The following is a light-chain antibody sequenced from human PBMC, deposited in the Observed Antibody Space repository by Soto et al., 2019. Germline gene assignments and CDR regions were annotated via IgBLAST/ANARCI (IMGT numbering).Light chain of an antibody. Sequence: DIVLTQSPGTLSLSPGERATLSCRASQSVRGNYLAWYQQKPGQAPRLLIYGASSRATGIPDRFSGSGSGTDFTLTISRLEPEDFAVYYCQQYDSSPLYTFGPGTKLEIK. CDR1: QSVRGNY. J-gene: IGKJ2*01. V-gene: IGKV3-20*01. CDR3: QQYDSSPLYT. CDR2: GAS.